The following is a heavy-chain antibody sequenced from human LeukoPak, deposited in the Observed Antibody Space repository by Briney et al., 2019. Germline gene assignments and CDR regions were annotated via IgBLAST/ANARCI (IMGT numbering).Heavy chain of an antibody. CDR2: IYYSGST. CDR1: GGSFSGYY. CDR3: ARDRTISDRAFDI. V-gene: IGHV4-59*01. D-gene: IGHD3-3*01. Sequence: SETLSLTSAVYGGSFSGYYWSWIRQPPGKGLEWIGYIYYSGSTNYNPSLKSRVTISVDTSKNQFSLKLSSVTAADTAVYYCARDRTISDRAFDIWGQGTMVTVSS. J-gene: IGHJ3*02.